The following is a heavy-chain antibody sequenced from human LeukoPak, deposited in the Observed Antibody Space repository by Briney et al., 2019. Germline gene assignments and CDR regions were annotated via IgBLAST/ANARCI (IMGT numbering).Heavy chain of an antibody. CDR2: INWNGGST. D-gene: IGHD3-22*01. V-gene: IGHV3-20*04. Sequence: PGGSLRLTCAASGFTSDDDGMSWVRPAPGKGLEWVAGINWNGGSTGYADSLKGRFTISRDTAKNSMYLQMNSLRAEDTALYYCARSDYDSSGYYRTHFQHWGQGTLVTVSS. CDR1: GFTSDDDG. J-gene: IGHJ1*01. CDR3: ARSDYDSSGYYRTHFQH.